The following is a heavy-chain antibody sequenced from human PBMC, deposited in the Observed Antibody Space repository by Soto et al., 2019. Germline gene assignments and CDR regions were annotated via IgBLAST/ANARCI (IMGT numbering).Heavy chain of an antibody. CDR1: GFTFSSDA. J-gene: IGHJ4*02. Sequence: RGSLRLSFAASGFTFSSDAMSCVLQASGKGLEWVSAISGSGGSTYYADSVKGRFTISRDNSKNTLYLQMNSLRAEDTAVYYCEKEVPMVVTTALSCDQRGQGTLVTVSS. D-gene: IGHD2-21*02. CDR2: ISGSGGST. CDR3: EKEVPMVVTTALSCDQ. V-gene: IGHV3-23*01.